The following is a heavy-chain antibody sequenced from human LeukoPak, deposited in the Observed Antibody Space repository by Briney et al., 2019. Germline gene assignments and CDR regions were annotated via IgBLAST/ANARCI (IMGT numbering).Heavy chain of an antibody. J-gene: IGHJ6*02. CDR2: TYYRSKWYN. V-gene: IGHV6-1*01. Sequence: SQTLSLTWAISGDSVSSNSAAWNWIRQSPSRGLEWLGRTYYRSKWYNDYAVSVKSRITINPDTSKNQFSLQLNSVTAEDTAVYYCARANVDIVTHGMDVWGQGTTVTVSS. CDR3: ARANVDIVTHGMDV. CDR1: GDSVSSNSAA. D-gene: IGHD5-12*01.